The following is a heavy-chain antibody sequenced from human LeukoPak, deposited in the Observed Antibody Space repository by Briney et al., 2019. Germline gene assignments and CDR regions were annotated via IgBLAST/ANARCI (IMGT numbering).Heavy chain of an antibody. J-gene: IGHJ5*02. CDR2: ICYSRSP. V-gene: IGHV4-30-4*07. CDR1: GGFISSGGYP. D-gene: IGHD6-19*01. CDR3: ARVGGWYNWSDP. Sequence: TLTLRCGVCGGFISSGGYPWRWIRRPGGEGVERFGYICYSRSPCCHPALPSRGTISGDTSKNQFSLKLSSVTAADTAVYYCARVGGWYNWSDPWGQGTLVTVSS.